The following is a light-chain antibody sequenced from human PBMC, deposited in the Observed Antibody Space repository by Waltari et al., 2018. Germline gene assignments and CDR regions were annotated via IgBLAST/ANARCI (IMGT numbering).Light chain of an antibody. V-gene: IGKV3-15*01. J-gene: IGKJ3*01. CDR1: QSVNSN. CDR2: GAS. Sequence: EIALTQSPITLSVSPGERATLSCRASQSVNSNLAWYQQKPGQAPRLLIYGASTRATDVPARISGSGPGTEFTLTISSLQSEDFAVYYCHQYNKWPFTFGPGTKVDIK. CDR3: HQYNKWPFT.